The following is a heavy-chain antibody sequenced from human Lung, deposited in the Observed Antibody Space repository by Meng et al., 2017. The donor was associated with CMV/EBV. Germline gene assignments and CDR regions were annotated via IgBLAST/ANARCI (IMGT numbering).Heavy chain of an antibody. CDR1: GFSFSIYG. CDR2: ISNDGSNE. V-gene: IGHV3-30-3*01. CDR3: ATVISSYSSTWEYNLYYAYYGMDD. J-gene: IGHJ6*02. D-gene: IGHD6-13*01. Sequence: GGSXRLXXEASGFSFSIYGMHWVRQAPGKGLEWVALISNDGSNEYYADSVEGRFTISRDNSKNTLYLQMNSLRTEDTAVYYCATVISSYSSTWEYNLYYAYYGMDDWGQGTXVTVSS.